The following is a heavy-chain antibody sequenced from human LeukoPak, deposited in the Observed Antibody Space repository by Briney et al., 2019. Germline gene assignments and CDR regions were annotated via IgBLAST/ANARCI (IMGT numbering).Heavy chain of an antibody. D-gene: IGHD6-19*01. CDR1: GFTFSSYS. Sequence: GGSLRLSCAASGFTFSSYSMNWVRQAPGKGLEWVAYIRRSGNPIYYADSVKGRFTISRDNAKNSLYLQMNSLRAEDTAVYYCAKDRVAGTRPPLDYWGQGTLVTVSS. V-gene: IGHV3-48*01. CDR3: AKDRVAGTRPPLDY. CDR2: IRRSGNPI. J-gene: IGHJ4*02.